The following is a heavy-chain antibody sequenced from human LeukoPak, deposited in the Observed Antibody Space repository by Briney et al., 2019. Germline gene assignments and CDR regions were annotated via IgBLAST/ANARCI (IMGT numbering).Heavy chain of an antibody. J-gene: IGHJ6*03. CDR1: GGSISSSSYY. V-gene: IGHV4-39*01. CDR2: IYYSGST. Sequence: SETLSLTCTVSGGSISSSSYYWGWIRQPPGKGLEWIGSIYYSGSTYYNPSLKSRVTISVDTSKNQFSLKLSSVTAADTAVYYCARLATRGPYYYYYYMDVWGKGTTVTISS. CDR3: ARLATRGPYYYYYYMDV.